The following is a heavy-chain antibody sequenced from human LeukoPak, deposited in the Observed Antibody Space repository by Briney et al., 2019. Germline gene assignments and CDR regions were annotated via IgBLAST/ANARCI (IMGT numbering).Heavy chain of an antibody. V-gene: IGHV4-39*01. J-gene: IGHJ4*02. CDR1: GGSISSSSYY. Sequence: SETLSLTCTVSGGSISSSSYYWGWIRQPPGKGLEWIGSIYYSGSTYYNPSPKSRVTISVDTSKNQFSLKVSSVTAADTAVYYCARLDYGDYYFDYWDKGTLVTVSS. CDR2: IYYSGST. D-gene: IGHD4-17*01. CDR3: ARLDYGDYYFDY.